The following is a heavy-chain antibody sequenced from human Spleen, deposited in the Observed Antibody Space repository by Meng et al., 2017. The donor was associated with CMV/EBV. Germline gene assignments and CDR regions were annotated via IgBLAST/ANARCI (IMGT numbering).Heavy chain of an antibody. J-gene: IGHJ4*02. V-gene: IGHV3-23*01. CDR3: AGADNWNYLDY. Sequence: GESLKISCAASGFTLSSYVMSWVRQAPGKGLEWVSTISGGGTVTYYADSVKGRFTISTANSKNTLYLHMSSLRADDTAVYFCAGADNWNYLDYWGQGTLVTVSS. CDR2: ISGGGTVT. D-gene: IGHD1-20*01. CDR1: GFTLSSYV.